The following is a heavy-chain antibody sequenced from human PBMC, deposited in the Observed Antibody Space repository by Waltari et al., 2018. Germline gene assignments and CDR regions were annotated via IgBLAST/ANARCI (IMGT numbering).Heavy chain of an antibody. D-gene: IGHD6-19*01. CDR2: ISGRGGST. J-gene: IGHJ4*02. Sequence: EVQLLESGGGLVQPGGSLRLSCAASGFTFSTYAMSWVRQAPGKGLEWVSGISGRGGSTYYADSVKGRFTISRDNSKNTLSLQMNSLRAEDTAVYYCAKSLTQWLVPPGYWGQGTLVTVSS. V-gene: IGHV3-23*01. CDR1: GFTFSTYA. CDR3: AKSLTQWLVPPGY.